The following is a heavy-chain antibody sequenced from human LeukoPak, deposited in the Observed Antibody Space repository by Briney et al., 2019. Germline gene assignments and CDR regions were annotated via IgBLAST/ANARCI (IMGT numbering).Heavy chain of an antibody. Sequence: TGGSLRLSCAASGFTFSTYWMSWVRQAPGKGLEWVANIKKDGSEKYYVDSVKGRFTISRDNAENSLFLQMNSLRADDTAVYFCAGDCGWHQYDYWGQGTQITVSS. CDR3: AGDCGWHQYDY. CDR2: IKKDGSEK. V-gene: IGHV3-7*01. D-gene: IGHD2-21*01. J-gene: IGHJ4*02. CDR1: GFTFSTYW.